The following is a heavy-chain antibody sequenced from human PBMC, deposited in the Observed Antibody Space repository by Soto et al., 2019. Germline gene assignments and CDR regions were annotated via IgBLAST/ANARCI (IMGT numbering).Heavy chain of an antibody. V-gene: IGHV1-2*02. J-gene: IGHJ4*02. CDR2: INPTSGGT. CDR3: ARDPDYGDDGGYCFHS. D-gene: IGHD4-17*01. Sequence: GASLKVSCKTSGYTFAAYYIHWIRQAPGQGLEWMGWINPTSGGTVYAQNFQDRVTMTRDTSISTAYMELRRLNSDDTAVDYCARDPDYGDDGGYCFHSWGQGTTVTVYS. CDR1: GYTFAAYY.